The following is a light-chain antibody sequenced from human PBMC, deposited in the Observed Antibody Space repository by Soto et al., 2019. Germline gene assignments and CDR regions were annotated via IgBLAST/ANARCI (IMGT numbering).Light chain of an antibody. J-gene: IGLJ1*01. Sequence: QSVLAQPSSVSGPPGQSITISCTGTSTDVGGYNYVSWYQHHPGKGPKLIIYEVNNRPSGVSDRFSGSKSGNKASLTISNLEAEDESDYYCGSYTSTDTPFVFGTGTKVTVL. CDR3: GSYTSTDTPFV. CDR1: STDVGGYNY. V-gene: IGLV2-14*01. CDR2: EVN.